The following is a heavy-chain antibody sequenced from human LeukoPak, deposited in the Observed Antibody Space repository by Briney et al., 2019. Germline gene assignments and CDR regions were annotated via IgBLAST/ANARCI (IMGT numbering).Heavy chain of an antibody. Sequence: PGGSLRLSCAASGFTFSRNTMNWVRQAPGKGLEWVSYISSSSSTIYYADSVKGRFTISRDNAKNSLYLQMNSLRAEDTAVYYCARDGRYYGDGYYFDYWGQGTLVTVSS. CDR2: ISSSSSTI. CDR1: GFTFSRNT. D-gene: IGHD3-10*01. CDR3: ARDGRYYGDGYYFDY. V-gene: IGHV3-48*01. J-gene: IGHJ4*02.